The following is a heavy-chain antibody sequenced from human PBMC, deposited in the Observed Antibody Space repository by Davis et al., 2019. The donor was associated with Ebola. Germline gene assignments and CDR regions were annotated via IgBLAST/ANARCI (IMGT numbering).Heavy chain of an antibody. CDR2: ITSSSHTI. D-gene: IGHD4-17*01. Sequence: GESLKISCAASGFTFSTYSMKWVRQAPGKGLEWVSYITSSSHTIHYGDSVKGRFTISRDNAKNSLYLQMNSLRAEDTAVYYCTRHVSGDFWYFDLWGRGTLVTVSS. V-gene: IGHV3-48*01. CDR3: TRHVSGDFWYFDL. CDR1: GFTFSTYS. J-gene: IGHJ2*01.